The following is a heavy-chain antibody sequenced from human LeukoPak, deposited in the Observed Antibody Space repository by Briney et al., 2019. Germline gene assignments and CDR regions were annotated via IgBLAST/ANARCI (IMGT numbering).Heavy chain of an antibody. D-gene: IGHD3-10*01. V-gene: IGHV4-38-2*02. J-gene: IGHJ6*04. CDR2: IYRGGTT. Sequence: PSETLSLTCAVSGYSISSAYYWGWIRQPPGKGLEWIGSIYRGGTTYYNPSLKSRVTISQDTSKNQFSLKLTSVTAADTAVYYCAREGVGYYGSGSFLDVWGKGTTVTISS. CDR3: AREGVGYYGSGSFLDV. CDR1: GYSISSAYY.